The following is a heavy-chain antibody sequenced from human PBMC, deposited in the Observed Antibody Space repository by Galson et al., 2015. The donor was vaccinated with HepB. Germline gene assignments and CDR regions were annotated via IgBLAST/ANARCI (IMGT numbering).Heavy chain of an antibody. D-gene: IGHD3-3*01. Sequence: PALVKPTQTLTLTCTFSGFSLSTSGVGVGWIRQPPGKALEWLALIYWDDDKRYSPSLKSRLTITKDTSKNQVVLTMTNMDPVDTATYYCAHLNCPYDFWSGSPYYFDYWGQGTLVTVSS. CDR1: GFSLSTSGVG. J-gene: IGHJ4*02. V-gene: IGHV2-5*02. CDR3: AHLNCPYDFWSGSPYYFDY. CDR2: IYWDDDK.